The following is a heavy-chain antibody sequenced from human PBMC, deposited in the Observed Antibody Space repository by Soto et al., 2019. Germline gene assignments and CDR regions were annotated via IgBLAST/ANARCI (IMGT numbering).Heavy chain of an antibody. J-gene: IGHJ3*02. CDR3: ASWEAARDAFDI. CDR1: GYTSTGYY. Sequence: ASVKVSCKASGYTSTGYYMHWVRQAPGQGLEWMGWINPNSGGTNYAQKFQGRVTMTRDTSISTAYMELSRLRSDDTAVYYCASWEAARDAFDIWGQGTMVTVSS. V-gene: IGHV1-2*02. D-gene: IGHD6-6*01. CDR2: INPNSGGT.